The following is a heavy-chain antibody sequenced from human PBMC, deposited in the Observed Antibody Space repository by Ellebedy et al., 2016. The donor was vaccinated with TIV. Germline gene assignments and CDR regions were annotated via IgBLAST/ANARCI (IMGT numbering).Heavy chain of an antibody. CDR3: ARVGIRAAAEYYFDY. Sequence: ASVKVSCXASGYTFTGYYMHWVRQAPGQGLEWMGWINPNSGGTNYAQKFQGWVTMTRDTSIRTAYMELSRLRSDDTAVYYCARVGIRAAAEYYFDYWGQGTLVTVSS. CDR2: INPNSGGT. CDR1: GYTFTGYY. D-gene: IGHD6-13*01. V-gene: IGHV1-2*04. J-gene: IGHJ4*02.